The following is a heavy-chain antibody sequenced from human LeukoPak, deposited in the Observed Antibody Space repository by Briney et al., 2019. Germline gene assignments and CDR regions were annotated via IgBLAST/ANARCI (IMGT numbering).Heavy chain of an antibody. CDR3: ARDSSSTSCYGY. J-gene: IGHJ4*02. V-gene: IGHV3-21*01. Sequence: GGSLRLSCAASGFTFSSYSMHWVRQAPGKGLEWVSSISSSSSYIYYADSVKGRFTISRDNAKNSLYLQMNSLRAENTAVYYCARDSSSTSCYGYWGQGTLVTVSS. CDR1: GFTFSSYS. CDR2: ISSSSSYI. D-gene: IGHD2-2*01.